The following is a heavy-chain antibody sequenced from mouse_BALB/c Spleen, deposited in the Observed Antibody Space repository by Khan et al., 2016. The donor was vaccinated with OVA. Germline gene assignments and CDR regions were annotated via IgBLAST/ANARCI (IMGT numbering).Heavy chain of an antibody. Sequence: VQLKESGAELVKPGASVKLSCKTSGYTFTSYWIQWVKQRPGQGLGWIGQIFPGTGTTYYNENFKGKATLTVDTSSSTAYMQLSSLTSEDSAVYFCARGYFGNYEFAYWDQGTLVTVSP. CDR2: IFPGTGTT. CDR3: ARGYFGNYEFAY. V-gene: IGHV1S132*01. D-gene: IGHD2-1*01. J-gene: IGHJ3*01. CDR1: GYTFTSYW.